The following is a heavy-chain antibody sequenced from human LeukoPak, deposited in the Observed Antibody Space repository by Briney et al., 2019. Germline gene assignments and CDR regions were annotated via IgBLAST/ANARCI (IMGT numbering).Heavy chain of an antibody. CDR1: GYTFTSYG. Sequence: ASVKVSCKASGYTFTSYGISWVRQAPGQGLEWMGWIRVYNGDTNYAQKLQGRVTMTTDTSTSTAYMELRSLRSDDTAVYFCARDPSNSVGSRIYFDYWGQGTLVTVSS. D-gene: IGHD2-15*01. V-gene: IGHV1-18*01. CDR3: ARDPSNSVGSRIYFDY. J-gene: IGHJ4*02. CDR2: IRVYNGDT.